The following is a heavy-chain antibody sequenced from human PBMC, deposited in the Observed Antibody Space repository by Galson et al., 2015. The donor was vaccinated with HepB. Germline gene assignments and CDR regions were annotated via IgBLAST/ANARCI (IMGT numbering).Heavy chain of an antibody. CDR3: TRAFGGYGTFDY. Sequence: SLRLSCAASGFTFSSYAMHWVRQAPGKGLEWVALISYDGNNKYYADSVKGRFTISRDNSKNTLYLQMNSLRAEDTAVYYCTRAFGGYGTFDYWGQGTLVAVSS. D-gene: IGHD5-12*01. CDR1: GFTFSSYA. V-gene: IGHV3-30-3*01. J-gene: IGHJ4*02. CDR2: ISYDGNNK.